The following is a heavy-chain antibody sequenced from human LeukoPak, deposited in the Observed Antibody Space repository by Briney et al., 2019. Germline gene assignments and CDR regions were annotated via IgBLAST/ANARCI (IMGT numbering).Heavy chain of an antibody. V-gene: IGHV3-7*01. D-gene: IGHD3-10*01. CDR3: ASSWQGSGTYYYYYYMDV. CDR1: GFTFSTYW. CDR2: IKQDGSEK. J-gene: IGHJ6*03. Sequence: GGSLRLSCAASGFTFSTYWMNWVRQAPGKGLEWVANIKQDGSEKYYVDSVKGRFTISRDNAKNSLYLQMNGLRAEDTAVYYCASSWQGSGTYYYYYYMDVWGRGTTVTVSS.